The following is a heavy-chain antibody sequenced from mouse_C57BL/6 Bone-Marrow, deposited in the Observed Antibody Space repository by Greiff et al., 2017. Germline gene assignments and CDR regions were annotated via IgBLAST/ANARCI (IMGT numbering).Heavy chain of an antibody. CDR1: GFTFSDYY. D-gene: IGHD2-4*01. J-gene: IGHJ2*01. Sequence: EVKVVESGGGLVQPGGSLKLSCAASGFTFSDYYMYWVRQTPEKRLEWVAYISNGGGSTYYPDTVKGRFTISRDNAKNTLYLQMSRLKSEDTAMYYCARLGGLRDYWGQGTTLTVSS. V-gene: IGHV5-12*01. CDR2: ISNGGGST. CDR3: ARLGGLRDY.